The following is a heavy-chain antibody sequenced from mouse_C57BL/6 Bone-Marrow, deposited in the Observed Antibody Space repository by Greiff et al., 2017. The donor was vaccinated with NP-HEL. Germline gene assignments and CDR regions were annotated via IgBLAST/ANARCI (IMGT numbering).Heavy chain of an antibody. CDR2: INPSSGYT. CDR1: GYTFTSYW. J-gene: IGHJ2*01. D-gene: IGHD2-4*01. V-gene: IGHV1-7*01. Sequence: QVHVKQSGAELVKPGASVKLSCKASGYTFTSYWMHWVKQRPGQGLEWIGYINPSSGYTKYNQKFKDKATLTADKSSSTAYMQLSSLTYEDSAVYYCASPTLYYDYLYYFDYWGQGTTLTVSS. CDR3: ASPTLYYDYLYYFDY.